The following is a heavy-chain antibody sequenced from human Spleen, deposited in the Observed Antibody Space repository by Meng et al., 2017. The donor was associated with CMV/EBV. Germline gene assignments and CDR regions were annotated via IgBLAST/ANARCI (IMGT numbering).Heavy chain of an antibody. CDR2: INHSGGN. Sequence: YGGSFSGYYGSWFRQTPGKGLEWIGEINHSGGNNYNPSVKSRVTISVDTSKNQFSLKMTSVTAADTAVYHCARGHCSSTSCYSWFDPWGQGTLVTVSS. D-gene: IGHD2-2*02. CDR1: GGSFSGYY. V-gene: IGHV4-34*01. CDR3: ARGHCSSTSCYSWFDP. J-gene: IGHJ5*02.